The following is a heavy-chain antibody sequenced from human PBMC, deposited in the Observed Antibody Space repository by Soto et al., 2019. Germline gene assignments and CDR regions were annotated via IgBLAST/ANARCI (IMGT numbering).Heavy chain of an antibody. CDR2: IYPRDSDT. CDR1: GYSFTKYW. J-gene: IGHJ4*02. Sequence: GESLKISCQGSGYSFTKYWIAWVRQMPGKGLEWMGIIYPRDSDTRYSPSFQGQVTISADTSISTAYLQWSSLKASDTAMYFCASRMGALAGTVFNYWGREPRVTVPS. V-gene: IGHV5-51*01. CDR3: ASRMGALAGTVFNY. D-gene: IGHD6-19*01.